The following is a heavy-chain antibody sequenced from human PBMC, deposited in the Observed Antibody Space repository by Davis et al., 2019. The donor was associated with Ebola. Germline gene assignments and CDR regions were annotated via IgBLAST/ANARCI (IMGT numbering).Heavy chain of an antibody. CDR2: IYYTGNT. J-gene: IGHJ6*02. D-gene: IGHD3-3*01. CDR3: ARALRDDLDV. Sequence: PSETLSLTCTVSGGSIGTSYWTWMRQPPGKGLEWIGNIYYTGNTNYNPSLKSRVTISVDTSKNQFSLELSSVTAADTAIYYCARALRDDLDVWGQGTTVIVSS. V-gene: IGHV4-59*01. CDR1: GGSIGTSY.